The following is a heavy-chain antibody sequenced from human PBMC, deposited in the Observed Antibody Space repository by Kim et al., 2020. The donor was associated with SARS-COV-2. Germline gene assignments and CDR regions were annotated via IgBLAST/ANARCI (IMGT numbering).Heavy chain of an antibody. D-gene: IGHD1-26*01. CDR3: VRGGTIGGEKSTIPFEY. V-gene: IGHV1-2*02. CDR1: GYTFTGNF. Sequence: ASVKVSCRASGYTFTGNFMHWMRQVPGQGLEWMGWINPNNIGTNYAPNFQGRVTLTRDTSVSTAYMELNRLTSDDTAVYYCVRGGTIGGEKSTIPFEYWGQGTLVTVSS. J-gene: IGHJ4*02. CDR2: INPNNIGT.